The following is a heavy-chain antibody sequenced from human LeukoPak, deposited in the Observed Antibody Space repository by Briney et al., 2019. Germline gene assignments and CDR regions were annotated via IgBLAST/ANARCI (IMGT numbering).Heavy chain of an antibody. CDR2: IYTEGTT. Sequence: PGGSLGLSCAVSGFTVSSNYFSWVRQAPGKGLEWVSVIYTEGTTYYADSVKGRFIVSRDNSKNTVYLQMNSLRVEDTAVYYCASEGDWGQGTLVTVSS. J-gene: IGHJ4*02. CDR3: ASEGD. V-gene: IGHV3-66*02. CDR1: GFTVSSNY. D-gene: IGHD3-16*01.